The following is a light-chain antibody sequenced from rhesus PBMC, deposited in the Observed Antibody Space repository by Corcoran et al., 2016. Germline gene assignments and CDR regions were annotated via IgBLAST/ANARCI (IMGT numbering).Light chain of an antibody. J-gene: IGKJ3*01. CDR1: QSLLSSSNNKNS. V-gene: IGKV4-1*01. CDR3: QQCYSTPFT. Sequence: DIVMTQSPDSLAVSLGERVTINCKSSQSLLSSSNNKNSLAWYQQKPGQAPNLLIYGASTRESGVPNRFGGSGAGTDFTLPISILQAENVAVYYCQQCYSTPFTFGPGARLDIK. CDR2: GAS.